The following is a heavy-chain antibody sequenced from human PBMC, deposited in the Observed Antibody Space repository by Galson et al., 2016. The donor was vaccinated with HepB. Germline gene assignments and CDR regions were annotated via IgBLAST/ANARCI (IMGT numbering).Heavy chain of an antibody. CDR3: ARDPGYITAAPFFDY. J-gene: IGHJ4*02. D-gene: IGHD5-24*01. CDR1: GFTFSSYS. V-gene: IGHV3-7*01. CDR2: IKQDGSEK. Sequence: SLGLSCAASGFTFSSYSMTWVRQAPGKGLEWVANIKQDGSEKYYVDSVKGRFTISRDNAKNSLYVQMNSLRVEDTAVYYCARDPGYITAAPFFDYWGQGTLVTVSS.